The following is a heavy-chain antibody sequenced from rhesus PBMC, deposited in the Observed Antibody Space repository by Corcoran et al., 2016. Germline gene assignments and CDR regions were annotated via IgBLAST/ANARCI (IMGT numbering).Heavy chain of an antibody. V-gene: IGHV4S10*01. CDR3: ARGGAAAVD. D-gene: IGHD6-25*01. CDR2: IDGSRITT. J-gene: IGHJ4*01. CDR1: GGSISDSYR. Sequence: QVQLQESGPGLVKPSEPLSLTCTVSGGSISDSYRWSWIRKPPGKGREWIGFIDGSRITTNDNPARRRRVTMSKDNSKNQFSVKRSAVTAADTAVYYWARGGAAAVDWGQGVLVTVSS.